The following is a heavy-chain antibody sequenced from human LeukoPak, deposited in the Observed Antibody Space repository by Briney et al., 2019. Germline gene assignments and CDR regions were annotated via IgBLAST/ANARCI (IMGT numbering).Heavy chain of an antibody. J-gene: IGHJ4*02. Sequence: PSETLSLTCTVSGGSISSYSWSWIRQPPGKGLEWIGYIYHSGSTYYNPSLKSRVTISVDRSKNQFSLKLSSVTAADTAVYYCARAVYYDSSGYGATPNFDYWGQGTLVTVSS. CDR2: IYHSGST. D-gene: IGHD3-22*01. V-gene: IGHV4-30-2*01. CDR3: ARAVYYDSSGYGATPNFDY. CDR1: GGSISSYS.